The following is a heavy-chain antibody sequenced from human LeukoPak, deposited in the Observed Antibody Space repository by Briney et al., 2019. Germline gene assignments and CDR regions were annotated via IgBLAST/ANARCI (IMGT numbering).Heavy chain of an antibody. J-gene: IGHJ4*02. Sequence: SETLSLTCTVSGDSINSCYWAWIRQPPGKGLEWIGFIHYSGSTTYNPSLKSRVTISVETSKTQFSLKLNSVTAADTAVYFCVRLGRCSGGHCLDDYWGQGTLVTVSS. CDR2: IHYSGST. CDR1: GDSINSCY. CDR3: VRLGRCSGGHCLDDY. D-gene: IGHD2-15*01. V-gene: IGHV4-59*01.